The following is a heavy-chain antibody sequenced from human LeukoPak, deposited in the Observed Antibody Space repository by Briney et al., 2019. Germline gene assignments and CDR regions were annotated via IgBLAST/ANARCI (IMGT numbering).Heavy chain of an antibody. J-gene: IGHJ5*02. CDR1: GYSISNGYY. D-gene: IGHD2-2*01. Sequence: QVQLQESGPGPGLLKPSETLSLTCTVSGYSISNGYYWGWIRQPPGKGLEWIGTIFHSGSTFYNPSLRSRVTISVDTSKNQFSLKLSSVTAADTAVYYCARERGHCSSTSCYNWFGPWGQGTLVTVSS. V-gene: IGHV4-38-2*02. CDR3: ARERGHCSSTSCYNWFGP. CDR2: IFHSGST.